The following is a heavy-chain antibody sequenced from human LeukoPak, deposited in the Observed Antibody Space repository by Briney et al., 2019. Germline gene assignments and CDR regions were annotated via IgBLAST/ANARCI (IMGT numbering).Heavy chain of an antibody. J-gene: IGHJ4*02. CDR3: AREDDWNYEDY. V-gene: IGHV3-7*01. Sequence: GGSLRLSCAASGFTFSNYWMSWVRQAPGKGLEWVANIKQDGSEKNYVNSVKGRFTISRDNAKNLLYLQMNSLRAEDTAIYYCAREDDWNYEDYWGQGTLVTVSS. CDR1: GFTFSNYW. D-gene: IGHD1-7*01. CDR2: IKQDGSEK.